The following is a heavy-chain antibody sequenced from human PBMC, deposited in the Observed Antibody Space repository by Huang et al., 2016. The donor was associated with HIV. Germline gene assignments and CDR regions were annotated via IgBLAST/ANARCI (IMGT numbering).Heavy chain of an antibody. CDR2: VNDSGAT. V-gene: IGHV4-34*02. CDR1: GGSFTGNY. J-gene: IGHJ6*02. D-gene: IGHD3-3*01. CDR3: ARQWTILEWLLGLDV. Sequence: QMQLQQRGAGLLKPSETLSLTCGVSGGSFTGNYLTWIRQAPGKGREGIGEVNDSGATNYNPALNGRVTISLDKSNRELSLNLRSVTAADTAVYYCARQWTILEWLLGLDVWGQGTTVIVSS.